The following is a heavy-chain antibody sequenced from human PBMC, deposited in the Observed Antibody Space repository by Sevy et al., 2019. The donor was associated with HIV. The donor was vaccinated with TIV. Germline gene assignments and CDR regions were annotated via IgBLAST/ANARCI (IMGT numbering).Heavy chain of an antibody. CDR2: IDHSGRS. V-gene: IGHV4-34*01. CDR1: GESFSNYY. Sequence: SETLSLTCAVYGESFSNYYWSWIRLSPAKGLESIGEIDHSGRSDYNPSLKSRVTMSVDTSKNQFSLKLTSVTAADTAVYYCARGPKPLRSDYGDYRGVGYYFDSWGQGTLVTVSS. CDR3: ARGPKPLRSDYGDYRGVGYYFDS. D-gene: IGHD4-17*01. J-gene: IGHJ4*02.